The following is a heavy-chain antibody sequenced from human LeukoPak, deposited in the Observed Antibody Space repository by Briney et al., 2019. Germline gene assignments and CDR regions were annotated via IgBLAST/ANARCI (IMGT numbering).Heavy chain of an antibody. CDR2: IYPSDSDT. J-gene: IGHJ4*02. D-gene: IGHD2-15*01. V-gene: IGHV5-51*01. CDR3: ARQGSGYLNY. Sequence: GESLKISCKASGSSFTSYWIGWVRQLPGKGLEWMGIIYPSDSDTRYSPSFQGQVTISADKSITTAYLQWSSLKASETAMYYCARQGSGYLNYWGQGTLVTVSS. CDR1: GSSFTSYW.